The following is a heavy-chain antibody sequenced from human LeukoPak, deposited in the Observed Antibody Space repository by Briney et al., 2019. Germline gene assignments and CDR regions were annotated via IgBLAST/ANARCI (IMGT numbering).Heavy chain of an antibody. CDR3: ARAKWSSSPLVDY. Sequence: SETLSLTCTVSGGSISSGDYYWSWIRQPPGKGLEWIGYIYYSGSTYYNPSLKSRVTISVDTSKNQFSLKLSSMTAADTAMYYCARAKWSSSPLVDYWGQGTLVTVSS. D-gene: IGHD6-13*01. V-gene: IGHV4-30-4*01. CDR1: GGSISSGDYY. J-gene: IGHJ4*02. CDR2: IYYSGST.